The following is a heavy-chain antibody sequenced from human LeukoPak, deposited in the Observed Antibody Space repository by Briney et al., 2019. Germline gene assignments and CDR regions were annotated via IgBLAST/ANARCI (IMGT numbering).Heavy chain of an antibody. J-gene: IGHJ4*02. CDR1: GYTFTNYY. Sequence: ASVKVSCKASGYTFTNYYMHWVRQAPGQGLEWMGIINPSGGSTGYAQKFQGRFTMTRDTSTTTVYMELSSLRSEDTAVYYCARDREEGHNSYYFDSWGQGTLVIVSS. D-gene: IGHD1-1*01. V-gene: IGHV1-46*01. CDR3: ARDREEGHNSYYFDS. CDR2: INPSGGST.